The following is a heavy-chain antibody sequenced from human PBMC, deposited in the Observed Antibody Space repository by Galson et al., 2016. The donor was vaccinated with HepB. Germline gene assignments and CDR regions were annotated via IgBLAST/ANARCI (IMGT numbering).Heavy chain of an antibody. J-gene: IGHJ4*02. V-gene: IGHV4-39*07. D-gene: IGHD3-10*01. CDR1: GGSISRSRYY. CDR2: FYYSGST. Sequence: ETLSLTCIVSGGSISRSRYYWGWIRQPPGKGLEWIGSFYYSGSTFYNPSLKSRVSISVDTSKNQFSLRLSSVTAADTAVYFCARDRSSGSGSFGYWGQGTLVTVSS. CDR3: ARDRSSGSGSFGY.